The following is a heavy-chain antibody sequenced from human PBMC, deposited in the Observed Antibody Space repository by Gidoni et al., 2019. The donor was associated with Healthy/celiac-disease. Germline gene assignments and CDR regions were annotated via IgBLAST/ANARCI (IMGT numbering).Heavy chain of an antibody. CDR1: GGSISSYY. V-gene: IGHV4-59*01. CDR3: ARCSGGSYDY. D-gene: IGHD1-26*01. J-gene: IGHJ4*02. Sequence: QVQLQESGPGLVKPSETLSLTCTVSGGSISSYYGSWIRQPPGKGLEWIGYIYYSVSTNYNPSLKSRVTISVDTSKNQFSLKLSSVTAADTAVYYCARCSGGSYDYWGQGTLVTVSS. CDR2: IYYSVST.